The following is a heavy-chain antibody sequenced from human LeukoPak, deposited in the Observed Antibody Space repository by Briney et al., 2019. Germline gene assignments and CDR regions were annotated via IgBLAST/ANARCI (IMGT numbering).Heavy chain of an antibody. CDR3: ARSTLPGRSGRTEFFQH. Sequence: PGGSLRLSCAASGFTFSSYAMSWVRQAPGKGLEWVSSISSSSSYIYYADSVKGRFTISRDNAKNSLYLQMNSLRAEDTAVYYCARSTLPGRSGRTEFFQHWGQGTLVTVSS. CDR1: GFTFSSYA. CDR2: ISSSSSYI. V-gene: IGHV3-21*01. D-gene: IGHD6-19*01. J-gene: IGHJ1*01.